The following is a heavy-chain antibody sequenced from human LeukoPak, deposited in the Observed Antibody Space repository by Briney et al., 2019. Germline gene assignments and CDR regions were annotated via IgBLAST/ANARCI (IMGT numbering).Heavy chain of an antibody. CDR2: IRHDGSEK. CDR3: ARGGYSFS. D-gene: IGHD5-18*01. V-gene: IGHV3-30*02. J-gene: IGHJ5*02. Sequence: SGGSLRLSCAPSGFTFSRHGMHWVRQAPGKGLEWVAFIRHDGSEKYYADSVKGQFTISRDNSENTLYLQMNSLRPEDTAVYYCARGGYSFSWGQGTLVTVSS. CDR1: GFTFSRHG.